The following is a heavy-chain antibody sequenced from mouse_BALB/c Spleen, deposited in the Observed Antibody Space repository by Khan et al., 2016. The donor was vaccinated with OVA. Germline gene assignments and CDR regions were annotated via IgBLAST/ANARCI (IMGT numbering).Heavy chain of an antibody. CDR3: ARDYWDTFAY. CDR1: GFNIKDTY. V-gene: IGHV14-3*02. Sequence: EVQLQQSGAELVKPGASVKLSCTASGFNIKDTYMHWMKQRPEPGMEWIGRIDPANGYTKYDPKFLDKATIAADPYSNTAYLQLSSLTSEDTAVDYCARDYWDTFAYWGQGTLVTVSA. D-gene: IGHD4-1*01. J-gene: IGHJ3*01. CDR2: IDPANGYT.